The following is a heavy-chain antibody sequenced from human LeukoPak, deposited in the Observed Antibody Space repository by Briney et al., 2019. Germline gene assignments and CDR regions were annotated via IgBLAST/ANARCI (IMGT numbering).Heavy chain of an antibody. D-gene: IGHD3-10*01. CDR3: ARGDVPTMVGRNWFDP. CDR2: IYSGGST. Sequence: SGGPLRLSCAASGFTVSSNFMSWVRQAPGKGLEWVSFIYSGGSTYYADSVKGRFTISRDNSKNTLYLQMNSLRAEDTAVYYCARGDVPTMVGRNWFDPWSQGTLVTVSS. J-gene: IGHJ5*02. V-gene: IGHV3-53*01. CDR1: GFTVSSNF.